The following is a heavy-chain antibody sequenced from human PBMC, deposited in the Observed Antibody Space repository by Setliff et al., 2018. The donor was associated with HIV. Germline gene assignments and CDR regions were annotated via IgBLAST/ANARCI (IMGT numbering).Heavy chain of an antibody. CDR3: AREQVGFGPPRGMDV. V-gene: IGHV1-46*01. CDR1: GYTFTNYY. D-gene: IGHD3-10*01. J-gene: IGHJ6*02. CDR2: INPSGGST. Sequence: ASVKVSCKASGYTFTNYYMHWVRQAPGQGLEWMGIINPSGGSTSHAQKFQGRVNMTRDTSTSTVHMEVSSLRSEDTAVYYCAREQVGFGPPRGMDVWGQGTTVTV.